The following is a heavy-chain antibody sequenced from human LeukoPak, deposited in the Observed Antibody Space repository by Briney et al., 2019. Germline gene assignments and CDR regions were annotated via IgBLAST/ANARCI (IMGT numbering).Heavy chain of an antibody. CDR1: GYTFSTYR. CDR3: ARGSSGWSFDY. CDR2: ISVYNGNT. J-gene: IGHJ4*02. V-gene: IGHV1-18*01. D-gene: IGHD6-13*01. Sequence: VASVKVSCKASGYTFSTYRIIWVRQAPGQGLEWMGWISVYNGNTNYAQKLQGRVTMTTDTSTSTAYMELRSLRSDDTALYYCARGSSGWSFDYWGQGTLVTVSS.